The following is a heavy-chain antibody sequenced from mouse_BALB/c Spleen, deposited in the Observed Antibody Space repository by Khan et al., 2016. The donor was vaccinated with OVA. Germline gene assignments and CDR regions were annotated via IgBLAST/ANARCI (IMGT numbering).Heavy chain of an antibody. D-gene: IGHD1-1*01. CDR3: ARGNYYGYYFDY. CDR1: GYSITSGYA. V-gene: IGHV3-2*02. Sequence: VQLKQSGPGLVKPSQSLSLTCTVTGYSITSGYAWNWFRQFPGNKLEWMGYISYSGVTSYTPSLKSRISITRDTSKNQFFLQLNSVTTEDTATYYCARGNYYGYYFDYWGQGTTLTVSS. CDR2: ISYSGVT. J-gene: IGHJ2*01.